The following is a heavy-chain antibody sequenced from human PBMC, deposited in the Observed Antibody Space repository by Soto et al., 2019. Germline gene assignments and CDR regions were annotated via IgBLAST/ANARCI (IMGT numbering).Heavy chain of an antibody. CDR1: GGSISISSCY. J-gene: IGHJ5*02. Sequence: SETLSLTCTVSGGSISISSCYWGLIRQPPGKGLEWIGSIYYAGNTYYNPSLKSRVTMSVDTPKNQFSLKLISVTAADTAVYYCARLDATMGYYDSWSGFAVGSWGQGTLVTLSS. V-gene: IGHV4-39*01. CDR2: IYYAGNT. D-gene: IGHD3-3*01. CDR3: ARLDATMGYYDSWSGFAVGS.